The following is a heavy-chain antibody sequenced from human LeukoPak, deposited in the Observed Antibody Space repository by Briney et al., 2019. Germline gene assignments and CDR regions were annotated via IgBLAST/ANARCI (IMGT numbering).Heavy chain of an antibody. CDR2: IYYSGST. V-gene: IGHV4-61*01. CDR1: GGSVSSGSYY. CDR3: ARSRTSYENLDY. D-gene: IGHD3-16*01. J-gene: IGHJ4*02. Sequence: SETLSLTCTVSGGSVSSGSYYWSWIRQPPGKGLEWIGYIYYSGSTNYNPSLKSRVTISVDTSKNQFSLKLSSVTAADTAVYYCARSRTSYENLDYWGQGTLVTVSS.